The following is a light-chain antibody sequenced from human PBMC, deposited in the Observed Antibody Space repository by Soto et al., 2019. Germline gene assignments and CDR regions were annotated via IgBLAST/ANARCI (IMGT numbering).Light chain of an antibody. Sequence: QSALTQPASVSGSPGQSITISCTESSSDVGAYNYVSWYQQHPGKAPRLMIYEVTNRPSGVSNRFSGSKSGNTASLTISGLRAEDEADYYCSSYTSGSTLVVFGGGTKVTVL. CDR1: SSDVGAYNY. J-gene: IGLJ2*01. V-gene: IGLV2-14*01. CDR2: EVT. CDR3: SSYTSGSTLVV.